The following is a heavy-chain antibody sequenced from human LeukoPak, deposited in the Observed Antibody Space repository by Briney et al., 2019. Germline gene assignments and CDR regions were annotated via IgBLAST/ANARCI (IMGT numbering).Heavy chain of an antibody. CDR1: GFTFSSYA. Sequence: PGRSLRLSCAASGFTFSSYAMHWVRQAPGKGLEWVAVIWYDGSNKYYADSVKGRFTISRDNSKNTLYLQMNSLRAEDTAVYYCARGYYYDSSGYLGGDFDYWGQGTLVTVSS. CDR2: IWYDGSNK. D-gene: IGHD3-22*01. V-gene: IGHV3-33*08. J-gene: IGHJ4*02. CDR3: ARGYYYDSSGYLGGDFDY.